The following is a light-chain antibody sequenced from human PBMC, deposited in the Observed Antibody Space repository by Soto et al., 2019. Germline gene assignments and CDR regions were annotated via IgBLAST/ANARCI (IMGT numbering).Light chain of an antibody. CDR2: TNN. V-gene: IGLV1-44*01. Sequence: QSVLTQPPSASGTPGQGVTISCSGSSSNIGSHPVNWYQQLPGTAPKLLIYTNNQRPSGVPDRFSGSKSGTSASLAISGLQSEDEADYYCAAWDDRLNGPVFGGGTKLTV. CDR3: AAWDDRLNGPV. J-gene: IGLJ2*01. CDR1: SSNIGSHP.